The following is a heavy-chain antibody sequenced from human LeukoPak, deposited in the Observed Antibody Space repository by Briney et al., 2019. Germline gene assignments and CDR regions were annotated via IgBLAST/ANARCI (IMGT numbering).Heavy chain of an antibody. CDR2: INHSGST. J-gene: IGHJ6*03. CDR3: ARVLQNYYHLDV. V-gene: IGHV4-34*01. CDR1: GGSFSGYY. Sequence: SETLSLTCAVYGGSFSGYYWSWIRQPPGKGLEWIGEINHSGSTNYNPSLKSRVTISVDTSKNQFSLKLNSVTAADTAVYYCARVLQNYYHLDVWGKGTTVTVSS. D-gene: IGHD3-3*01.